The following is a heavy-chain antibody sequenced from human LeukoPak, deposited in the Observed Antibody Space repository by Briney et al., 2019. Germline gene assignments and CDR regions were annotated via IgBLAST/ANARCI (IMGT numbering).Heavy chain of an antibody. D-gene: IGHD2-15*01. CDR2: ISYDGSNK. J-gene: IGHJ3*02. CDR3: ARCRSRGPIPGAFDI. Sequence: GGSLRLSCAASGFTFSSYAMHWVRQAPGKGLEWVAVISYDGSNKYYADSVKGRFTISRDNSKNTLYLQMNSLRAEDTAVYYCARCRSRGPIPGAFDIWGQGTMVTVSS. V-gene: IGHV3-30-3*01. CDR1: GFTFSSYA.